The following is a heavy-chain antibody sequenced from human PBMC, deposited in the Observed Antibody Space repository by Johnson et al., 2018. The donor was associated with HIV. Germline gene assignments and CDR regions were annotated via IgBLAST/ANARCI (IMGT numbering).Heavy chain of an antibody. CDR3: ATFDAFDI. CDR2: IYSGGST. V-gene: IGHV3-66*01. Sequence: VQLLESGGGLVQPGGSLRLSCAASGFTFSSYAMSWVRQAPGKGLEWVSVIYSGGSTYYADSVKGRFTISRDNSKNTLYLQMNSLRAEDTAVYYCATFDAFDIWGQGTMVTVSS. J-gene: IGHJ3*02. CDR1: GFTFSSYA.